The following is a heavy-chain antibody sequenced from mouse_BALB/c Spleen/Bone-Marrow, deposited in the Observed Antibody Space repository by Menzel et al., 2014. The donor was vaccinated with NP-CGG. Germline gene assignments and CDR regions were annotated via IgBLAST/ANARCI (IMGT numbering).Heavy chain of an antibody. V-gene: IGHV14-3*02. CDR2: IDPANGNT. CDR3: ARERDYDYAYAMDF. Sequence: EVQLQQSGAELVKPGASVKLSCTASGFNIKDTYMHWVKQRPEQGLEWIGRIDPANGNTKYDPKFQGKATITADTSSNIAYLQLSSLTSEDTAVYYCARERDYDYAYAMDFWGQGTSVTVSS. D-gene: IGHD2-4*01. CDR1: GFNIKDTY. J-gene: IGHJ4*01.